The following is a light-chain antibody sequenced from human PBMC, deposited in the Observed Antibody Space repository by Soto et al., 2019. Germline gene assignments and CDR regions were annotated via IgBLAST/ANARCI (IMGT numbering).Light chain of an antibody. J-gene: IGKJ1*01. V-gene: IGKV1-27*01. Sequence: DIQMTQSPSSLSASLGDRATIACRASQGISNSLAWYQQQPGKVPKLLISAASTLQSGVPSRFSGSGSGTDFTLTISSLQPEDVAAYYCQKYSSAPPWTLGQGTKVEIK. CDR1: QGISNS. CDR3: QKYSSAPPWT. CDR2: AAS.